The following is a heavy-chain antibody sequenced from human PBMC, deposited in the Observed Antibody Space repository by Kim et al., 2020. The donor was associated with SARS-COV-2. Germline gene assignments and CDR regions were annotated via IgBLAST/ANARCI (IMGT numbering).Heavy chain of an antibody. D-gene: IGHD5-12*01. CDR3: ARDLLRFGVDY. CDR2: IYSGGST. CDR1: GFTVSSNY. V-gene: IGHV3-66*01. Sequence: GGSLRLSCAASGFTVSSNYMSWVRQAPGKGLEWVSVIYSGGSTYYADSVKGRFTISRDNSKNTLYLQMNSLRAEDTAVYYCARDLLRFGVDYWGQGTLVTVSS. J-gene: IGHJ4*02.